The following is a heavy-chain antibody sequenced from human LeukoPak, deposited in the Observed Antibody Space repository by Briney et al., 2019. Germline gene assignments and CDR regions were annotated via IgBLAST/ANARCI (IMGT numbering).Heavy chain of an antibody. D-gene: IGHD3-10*01. V-gene: IGHV4-38-2*02. J-gene: IGHJ5*02. CDR2: MYHSGIS. CDR1: GYSISSGYY. Sequence: PSETLSLTCTVSGYSISSGYYWGWIRQPPGKGLEWIGSMYHSGISFNNPSLKSRVTISGDTSKNQFSLSLSSVTAADTAVYYCVGVSGSGHYLVWFDPWGQGTLVTVSS. CDR3: VGVSGSGHYLVWFDP.